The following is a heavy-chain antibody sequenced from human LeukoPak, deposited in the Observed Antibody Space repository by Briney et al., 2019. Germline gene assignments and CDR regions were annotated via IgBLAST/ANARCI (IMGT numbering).Heavy chain of an antibody. J-gene: IGHJ6*02. D-gene: IGHD3-10*01. CDR3: AKDRGNNYGYDYYGVDV. CDR1: GFTFSDYG. Sequence: GKSLRLSCTASGFTFSDYGMHWVRQPPGKGLEWVAIIWYDGSNKTYEDSVKGRFTISRDNSKNTLYLQMNALRAGDTAIYYCAKDRGNNYGYDYYGVDVWGQGTTVTVSS. CDR2: IWYDGSNK. V-gene: IGHV3-33*06.